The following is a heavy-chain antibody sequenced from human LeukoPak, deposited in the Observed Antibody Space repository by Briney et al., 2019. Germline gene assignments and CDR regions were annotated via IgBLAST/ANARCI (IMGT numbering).Heavy chain of an antibody. CDR2: ISTDGSYK. D-gene: IGHD3-16*01. Sequence: GGSLRLSCAVSGFTFSSFPFHWVRQAPGKGPEWVAAISTDGSYKYHGDSVKGRFTISRDNPMNTLYLQMNGLRPDDTAVYYCARSLIPGRWYFDLWGRGTLVTVSS. V-gene: IGHV3-30*04. CDR1: GFTFSSFP. J-gene: IGHJ2*01. CDR3: ARSLIPGRWYFDL.